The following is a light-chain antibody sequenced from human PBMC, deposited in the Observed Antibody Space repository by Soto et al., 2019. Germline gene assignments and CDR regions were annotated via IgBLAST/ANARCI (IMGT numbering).Light chain of an antibody. CDR1: QSISSW. CDR3: QQYNSYPET. V-gene: IGKV1-5*03. J-gene: IGKJ1*01. Sequence: DIQMTQSPSTLSASVGDRVTITCRASQSISSWLAWYQQKPGKAPKLLIYKASSLESGVPSRFSGSGSGTEFTLTIRSLQPDDFATYYCQQYNSYPETFGQGTKVEIK. CDR2: KAS.